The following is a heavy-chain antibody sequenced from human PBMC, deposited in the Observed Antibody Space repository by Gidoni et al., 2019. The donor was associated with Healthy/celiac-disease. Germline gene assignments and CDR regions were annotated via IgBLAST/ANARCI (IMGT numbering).Heavy chain of an antibody. CDR1: GFTFSSYG. J-gene: IGHJ4*02. D-gene: IGHD2-15*01. CDR2: ISYAGSNK. V-gene: IGHV3-30*18. Sequence: QVQLVESGGGVVQPGRSLRLSCAASGFTFSSYGMHWVRQAPGKGLEWVAVISYAGSNKYYADSVKGRFTISRENSKNTLYLKMNSLRAEDTAVYYWAKDKVPYCSGGSCSGAVDYWGQGTLVTVSS. CDR3: AKDKVPYCSGGSCSGAVDY.